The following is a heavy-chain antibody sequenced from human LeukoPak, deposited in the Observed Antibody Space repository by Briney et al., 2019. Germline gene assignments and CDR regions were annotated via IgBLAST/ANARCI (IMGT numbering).Heavy chain of an antibody. CDR1: GFTFSNYA. D-gene: IGHD3-16*01. J-gene: IGHJ4*02. CDR3: ARENDQGFDY. CDR2: FGTRSSSI. V-gene: IGHV3-21*01. Sequence: GGSLRLSCAASGFTFSNYAMNWVRQAPGKGLEWVSSFGTRSSSIYYAHSVTGRFIVSRDNAKNPLFLQMNSLRAEDTAVYYCARENDQGFDYWGQGTLVTVSS.